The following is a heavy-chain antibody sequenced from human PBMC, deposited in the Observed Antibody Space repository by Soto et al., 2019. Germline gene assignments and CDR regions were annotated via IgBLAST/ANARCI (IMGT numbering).Heavy chain of an antibody. V-gene: IGHV3-48*01. CDR3: ARDAPIRRYFDWPASGFDY. CDR1: GFTFSSYS. CDR2: ISSSSSTI. Sequence: GGSLRLSCAASGFTFSSYSMNWVRQAPGKGLEWVSYISSSSSTIYYADSVKGRFTISRDNAKNSLYLQMNSLRVEDTAVYYCARDAPIRRYFDWPASGFDYWGQGTLVTVSS. D-gene: IGHD3-9*01. J-gene: IGHJ4*02.